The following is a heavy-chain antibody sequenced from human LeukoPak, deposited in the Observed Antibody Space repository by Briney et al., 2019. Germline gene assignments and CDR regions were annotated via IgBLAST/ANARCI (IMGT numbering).Heavy chain of an antibody. V-gene: IGHV3-7*01. Sequence: GGSLRLSCAVSGFTFNTHSMKWVRQAPGMGLEWVANINQDGSENYYVDSVKGRFTISRDNANNSLYLHMNSLRAEDTAVYYCARDPPSGYDSPGDWGQGTLVTVSS. CDR1: GFTFNTHS. CDR2: INQDGSEN. CDR3: ARDPPSGYDSPGD. D-gene: IGHD3-22*01. J-gene: IGHJ4*02.